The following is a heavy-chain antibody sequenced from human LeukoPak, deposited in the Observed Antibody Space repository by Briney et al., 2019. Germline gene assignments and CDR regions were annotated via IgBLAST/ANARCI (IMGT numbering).Heavy chain of an antibody. V-gene: IGHV4-59*08. CDR3: ARHYDFWSGPQNAFDI. D-gene: IGHD3-3*01. J-gene: IGHJ3*02. CDR2: IYYSGST. CDR1: YY. Sequence: YYWSWIRQPPGKGLEWIGYIYYSGSTNYNPSLKSRVTISVDTSKNQFSLKLSSVTAADTAVYYCARHYDFWSGPQNAFDIWGQGTMVTVSS.